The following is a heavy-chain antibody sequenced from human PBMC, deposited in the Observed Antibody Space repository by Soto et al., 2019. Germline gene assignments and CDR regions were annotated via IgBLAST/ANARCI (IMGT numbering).Heavy chain of an antibody. D-gene: IGHD6-13*01. V-gene: IGHV4-4*02. Sequence: PSETLSLTCAVSGGSISSSNWWMWVRQPPGKGLEWIGEIYHRGRTNYNPSLKSRVTISVDKAKNQFSLKLSSVTAADTAVYYCESRLTYSSSWFLSGMDVWGQGTTVNVSS. CDR1: GGSISSSNW. CDR3: ESRLTYSSSWFLSGMDV. J-gene: IGHJ6*01. CDR2: IYHRGRT.